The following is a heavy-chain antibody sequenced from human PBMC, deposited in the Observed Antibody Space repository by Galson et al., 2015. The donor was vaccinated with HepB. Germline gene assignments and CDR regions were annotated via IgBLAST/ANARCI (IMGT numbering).Heavy chain of an antibody. CDR3: AKDRGSGYYTFDI. V-gene: IGHV3-21*01. CDR1: GFTFSRYS. CDR2: ISSSSSYR. Sequence: SLRLSCAASGFTFSRYSMNWVRQAPGKGLEWVSSISSSSSYRYYADSVQGRFTISRDNAKNSLYLQMNSLRAEDTAVYYCAKDRGSGYYTFDIWGQGTMVTVSS. J-gene: IGHJ3*02. D-gene: IGHD3-3*01.